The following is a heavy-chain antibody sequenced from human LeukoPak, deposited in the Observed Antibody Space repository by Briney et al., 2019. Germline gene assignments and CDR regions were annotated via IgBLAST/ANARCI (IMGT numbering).Heavy chain of an antibody. CDR2: ISYSGNT. V-gene: IGHV4-59*01. J-gene: IGHJ4*02. CDR1: GGSISSYY. D-gene: IGHD3-22*01. Sequence: SETLSLTCTVSGGSISSYYWSWTRQPPGKGLEWIGYISYSGNTKYNPSLKSRVTISADTPKNQFSLKLSSVTAADTAVYYCARVPILYDSSGYYIHFDYWGQGTLVTVSS. CDR3: ARVPILYDSSGYYIHFDY.